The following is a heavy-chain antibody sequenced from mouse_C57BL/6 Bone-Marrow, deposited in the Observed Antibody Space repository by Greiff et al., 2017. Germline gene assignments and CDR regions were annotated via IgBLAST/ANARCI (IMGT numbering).Heavy chain of an antibody. CDR3: VELGRDY. CDR1: GFTFSDYG. D-gene: IGHD4-1*01. CDR2: ISSGSSTI. J-gene: IGHJ2*01. V-gene: IGHV5-17*01. Sequence: EVKLMASGGGLVKPGGSLKLSCAASGFTFSDYGMHWVRQAPEKGLEWVAYISSGSSTIYYADTVKGRFTISRDNAKNTLFLQMTRLRSEDTAMYYCVELGRDYWGQGTTLTVSS.